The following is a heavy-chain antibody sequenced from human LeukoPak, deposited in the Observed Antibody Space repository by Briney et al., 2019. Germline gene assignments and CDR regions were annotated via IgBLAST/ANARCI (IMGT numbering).Heavy chain of an antibody. V-gene: IGHV1-2*06. Sequence: ASVKVSCKASGYTFTGYYMHWVRQAPGQGPEWMGRINPNSGGTNYAQKFQGRVTMTRDTSISTAYMELSRLRSDDTAVYYCADIAVAGDFDYWGQGTLVTVSS. CDR3: ADIAVAGDFDY. CDR2: INPNSGGT. CDR1: GYTFTGYY. D-gene: IGHD6-19*01. J-gene: IGHJ4*02.